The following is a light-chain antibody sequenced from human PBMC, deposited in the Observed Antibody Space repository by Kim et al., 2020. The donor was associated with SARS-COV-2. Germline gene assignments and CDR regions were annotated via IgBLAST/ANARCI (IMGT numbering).Light chain of an antibody. CDR2: EVS. CDR3: SSYTSSNTVV. CDR1: RDDVGNYNR. J-gene: IGLJ2*01. Sequence: VTTSCTGTRDDVGNYNRVSGYQQPPGTAPKVMIYEVSNRPSGVPDRFSGSKSGNTASLTISGLQAEDEADYYCSSYTSSNTVVFGGGTKLTVL. V-gene: IGLV2-18*02.